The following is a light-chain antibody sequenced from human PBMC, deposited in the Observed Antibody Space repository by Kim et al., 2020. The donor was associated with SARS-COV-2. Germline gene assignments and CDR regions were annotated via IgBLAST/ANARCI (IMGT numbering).Light chain of an antibody. CDR3: QAWDNRIVV. J-gene: IGLJ3*02. CDR1: KLGNKY. CDR2: EDN. V-gene: IGLV3-1*01. Sequence: SYELTQPPSVSVSPGQTASITCSGDKLGNKYACWYQQKPGQSPVLVIYEDNKRPSGIPDRFSGSNSGNTATLTISGTQAMDEADYYCQAWDNRIVVFGGG.